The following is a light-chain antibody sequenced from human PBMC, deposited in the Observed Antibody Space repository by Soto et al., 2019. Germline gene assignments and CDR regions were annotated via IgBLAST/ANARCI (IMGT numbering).Light chain of an antibody. J-gene: IGLJ1*01. CDR1: SGHSSYA. Sequence: QPVLTQSPSASASLGASVKLTCTLSSGHSSYAIAWHQQQPEKGPRYLMKLNSDGSHSKGDGIPDRFSGSSSGAERYLIISSLQSEHEADYYCQTWGTGIHVFGTGTKLTVL. CDR3: QTWGTGIHV. CDR2: LNSDGSH. V-gene: IGLV4-69*01.